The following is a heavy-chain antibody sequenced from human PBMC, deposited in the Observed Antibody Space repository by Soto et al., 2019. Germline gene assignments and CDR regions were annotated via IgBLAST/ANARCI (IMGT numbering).Heavy chain of an antibody. J-gene: IGHJ4*02. CDR3: ARYNKSIADRRAYFDY. CDR1: GGSISSYY. Sequence: PSETLSLTCTVSGGSISSYYWSWIRQPPGKGLEWIGYIYYSGSTNYNPSLKSRVTISVDTSKNQFSLKLSSVTAADTAVYYCARYNKSIADRRAYFDYWGQGTLVTVSS. V-gene: IGHV4-59*01. D-gene: IGHD6-6*01. CDR2: IYYSGST.